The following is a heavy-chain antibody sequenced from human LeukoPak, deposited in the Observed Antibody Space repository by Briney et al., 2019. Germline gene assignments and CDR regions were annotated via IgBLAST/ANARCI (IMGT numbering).Heavy chain of an antibody. J-gene: IGHJ4*02. Sequence: SETLSLTCTVSGGSVSSGSYYCSWIRQPPGKGLEWIGYIYDSGSTNYNASLKSRGTISVDTSKNQFSLKLSSVTAADTAVYYCARDPSGYFNYWGQGTLVTVSS. CDR2: IYDSGST. V-gene: IGHV4-61*01. D-gene: IGHD3-22*01. CDR3: ARDPSGYFNY. CDR1: GGSVSSGSYY.